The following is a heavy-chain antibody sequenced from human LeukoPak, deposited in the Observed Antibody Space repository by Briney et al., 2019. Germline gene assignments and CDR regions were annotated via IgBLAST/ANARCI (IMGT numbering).Heavy chain of an antibody. CDR1: GYSFTSYW. J-gene: IGHJ3*02. CDR2: IYPGDSDT. D-gene: IGHD6-19*01. Sequence: GESLKISXKGSGYSFTSYWIGWVRQMPGKGLEWMGIIYPGDSDTRYGPSFRGQVTISADKSISTAYLQRSSLKASDTAMYYCAISIAVAGTGFAFDIWGQRTMDTVSS. CDR3: AISIAVAGTGFAFDI. V-gene: IGHV5-51*01.